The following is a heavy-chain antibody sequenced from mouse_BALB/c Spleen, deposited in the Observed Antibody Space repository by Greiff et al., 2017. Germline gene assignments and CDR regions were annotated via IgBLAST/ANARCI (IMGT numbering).Heavy chain of an antibody. V-gene: IGHV3-2*02. CDR3: AREGPLLRPMDY. J-gene: IGHJ4*01. D-gene: IGHD1-2*01. Sequence: EVKLVESGPGLVKPSQSLSLTCTVTGYSITSDYAWNWIRQFPGNKLEWMGYISYSGSTSYNPSLKSRISITRDTSKNQFFLQLNSVTTEDTATYYCAREGPLLRPMDYWGQGTSVTVSS. CDR2: ISYSGST. CDR1: GYSITSDYA.